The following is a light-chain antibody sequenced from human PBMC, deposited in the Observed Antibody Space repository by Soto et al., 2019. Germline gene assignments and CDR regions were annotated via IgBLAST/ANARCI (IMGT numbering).Light chain of an antibody. CDR2: KAS. J-gene: IGKJ1*01. CDR3: QQYDTYWT. CDR1: QSISNW. V-gene: IGKV1-5*03. Sequence: DIQRTRSPSTQSVSVGDRVIITCLASQSISNWLAWYQQKPGKAPNLLIYKASSLKSGVPSRFSGSGSGTEFTLTISSLQPDDFATYYCQQYDTYWTFGQGTKVDIK.